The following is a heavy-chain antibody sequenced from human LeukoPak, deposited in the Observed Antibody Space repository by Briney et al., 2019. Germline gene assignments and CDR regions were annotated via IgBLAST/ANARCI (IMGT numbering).Heavy chain of an antibody. CDR1: GGSISTYY. V-gene: IGHV4-59*01. J-gene: IGHJ5*02. D-gene: IGHD2-2*01. CDR2: IYYSGYT. CDR3: ARTTEDCNSASCYQYCFDP. Sequence: SGTLSLTCTVSGGSISTYYWSWIRQPPGRGLEWIGYIYYSGYTNYNPSLKSRVTISVDTSKNQFSLKLSSVTAADTAVYYCARTTEDCNSASCYQYCFDPWGQGTLVTVSS.